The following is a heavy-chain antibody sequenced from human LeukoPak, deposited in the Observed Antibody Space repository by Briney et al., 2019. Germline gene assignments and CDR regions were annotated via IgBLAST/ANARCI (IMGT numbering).Heavy chain of an antibody. CDR2: IYPGDSDT. CDR1: GYSLTSYW. Sequence: GESLKISCKGSGYSLTSYWIGRVRQMPGKGLEWMGIIYPGDSDTRYSPSFQGQVTISADKSISTAYLQWSSLKASDTAMYYCARAYYDILTGYYSIQYYFDYWGQGTLVTVSS. J-gene: IGHJ4*02. V-gene: IGHV5-51*01. D-gene: IGHD3-9*01. CDR3: ARAYYDILTGYYSIQYYFDY.